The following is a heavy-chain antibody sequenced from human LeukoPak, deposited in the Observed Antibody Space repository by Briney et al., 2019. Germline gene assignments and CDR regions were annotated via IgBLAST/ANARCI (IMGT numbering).Heavy chain of an antibody. Sequence: WASVEVSCKASGYTFTGYYMHWVRQAPGQGLEWMGWINPNSGGTNYAQKFQGRGTMTRYTSISTAYMELSRLRSDDTAAYYCARGSSSWYRGNWFDPWGQGTLVTVSS. V-gene: IGHV1-2*02. CDR1: GYTFTGYY. D-gene: IGHD6-13*01. CDR3: ARGSSSWYRGNWFDP. CDR2: INPNSGGT. J-gene: IGHJ5*02.